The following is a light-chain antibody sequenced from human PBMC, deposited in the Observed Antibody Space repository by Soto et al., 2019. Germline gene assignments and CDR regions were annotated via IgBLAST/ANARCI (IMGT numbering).Light chain of an antibody. CDR1: QDISNY. CDR3: QQYDNLPRVT. CDR2: DAS. Sequence: DIQMTQSPSSLSASVGDRVTITCQASQDISNYLNWYQQKPGKAPKLLIYDASNLETGVPSRFSGSGAGTDFTFTISSLQPEDIATYYCQQYDNLPRVTFGPWTKVDIK. V-gene: IGKV1-33*01. J-gene: IGKJ3*01.